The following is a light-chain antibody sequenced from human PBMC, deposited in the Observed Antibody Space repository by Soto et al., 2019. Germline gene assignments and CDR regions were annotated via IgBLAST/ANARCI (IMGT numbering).Light chain of an antibody. Sequence: IQLTQARASLSASVGDRVTITCRASQGIDSYLAWYQQRPGKVPQLLIYETSILQSGVSSRFSGSGSGTDFTLTISSLQPEDFATYYCQQLNKYPSTFGGGTKVDIK. V-gene: IGKV1-9*01. CDR1: QGIDSY. CDR3: QQLNKYPST. J-gene: IGKJ4*01. CDR2: ETS.